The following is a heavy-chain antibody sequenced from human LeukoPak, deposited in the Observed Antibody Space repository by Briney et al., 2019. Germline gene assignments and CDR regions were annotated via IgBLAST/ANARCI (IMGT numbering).Heavy chain of an antibody. CDR3: ATSEVRNVFDI. Sequence: GGSLRLSCAASGFTFSSYSMNWVRQAPGKGLEWVSSISSSSSYIYYADSVKGRFTTSRDNAKNSLYLQMNSLRAEDTAVYYCATSEVRNVFDIWGQGTMVTVSS. V-gene: IGHV3-21*01. CDR2: ISSSSSYI. CDR1: GFTFSSYS. J-gene: IGHJ3*02. D-gene: IGHD3-22*01.